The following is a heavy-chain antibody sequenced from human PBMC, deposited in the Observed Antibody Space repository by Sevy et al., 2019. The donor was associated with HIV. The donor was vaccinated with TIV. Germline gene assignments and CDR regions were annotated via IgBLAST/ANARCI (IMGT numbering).Heavy chain of an antibody. Sequence: ASVKVSCEASGYTFTSYRIYWVRQAPGQGLEWMGWISPSNGDTNYAQKFQGRVTMITDTSTSTAYMELRSLRSDDTAVYYCARAYCSGGSCYSLAYWGQGALVTVSS. CDR2: ISPSNGDT. J-gene: IGHJ4*02. V-gene: IGHV1-18*01. CDR3: ARAYCSGGSCYSLAY. D-gene: IGHD2-15*01. CDR1: GYTFTSYR.